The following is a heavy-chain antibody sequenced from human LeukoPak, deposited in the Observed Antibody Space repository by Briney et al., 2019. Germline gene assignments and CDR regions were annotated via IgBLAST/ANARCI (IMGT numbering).Heavy chain of an antibody. CDR1: GFTFSSYE. J-gene: IGHJ4*02. V-gene: IGHV3-48*03. CDR3: AKRGFYDTSGYLFDH. Sequence: GGSLRLSCAASGFTFSSYEMNWVRQAPGKGLEWVSYISTSGSPIYYGNSVKGRFTISRDNAKNSLYLQMNSLRAEDTALYYCAKRGFYDTSGYLFDHWGQGTLVTVSS. CDR2: ISTSGSPI. D-gene: IGHD3-22*01.